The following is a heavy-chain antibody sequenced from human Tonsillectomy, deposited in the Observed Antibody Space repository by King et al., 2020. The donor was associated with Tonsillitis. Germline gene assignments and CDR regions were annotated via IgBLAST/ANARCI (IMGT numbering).Heavy chain of an antibody. Sequence: VQLVESGGGLVQPGGSLRLSCAASGFTFSNYAINWVRQAPGKGLVWVSGISGSDGSTYYADSVRGRFTISRDNSKNTLYLQMNSLRVEDTAVYYCARTSYRFSFGMDVWGQGTTVTVSS. CDR3: ARTSYRFSFGMDV. CDR1: GFTFSNYA. D-gene: IGHD3-16*02. V-gene: IGHV3-23*04. J-gene: IGHJ6*02. CDR2: ISGSDGST.